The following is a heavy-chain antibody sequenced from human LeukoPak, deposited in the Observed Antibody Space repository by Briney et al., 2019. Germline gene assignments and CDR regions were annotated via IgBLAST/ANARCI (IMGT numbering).Heavy chain of an antibody. CDR3: ARVLTPYFDYDY. V-gene: IGHV4-59*01. J-gene: IGHJ4*02. CDR2: IYYSGST. D-gene: IGHD3-9*01. Sequence: SETLSLTCTVSGGSLSSYYWSWIRQPPGKGLEWIGYIYYSGSTNYNPSLKSRVTISVDTSKNQFSLKLSSVTAADTAVYYCARVLTPYFDYDYWGQGTLVTVSS. CDR1: GGSLSSYY.